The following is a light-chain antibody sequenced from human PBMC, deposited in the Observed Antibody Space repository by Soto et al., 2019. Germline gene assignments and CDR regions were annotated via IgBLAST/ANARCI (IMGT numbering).Light chain of an antibody. CDR3: QLYGISPH. Sequence: EIVLTQSPGTLSLSPGESATLSSRASQSVSSSYLAWYQQKPGQAPRLLIYGASSRATGIPDRFSGSGSGTDFTLTISRLEPEDFAVYYCQLYGISPHFGQGTRLEI. J-gene: IGKJ5*01. CDR1: QSVSSSY. CDR2: GAS. V-gene: IGKV3-20*01.